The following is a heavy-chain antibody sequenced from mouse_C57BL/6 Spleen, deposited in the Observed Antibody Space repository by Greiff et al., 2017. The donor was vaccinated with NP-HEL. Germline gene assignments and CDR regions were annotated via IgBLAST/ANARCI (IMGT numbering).Heavy chain of an antibody. Sequence: QVQLQQSGAELVKPGASVKLSCKASGYTFTSYWMHWVKQRPGQGLEWIGYINPSSGYTKYNQKFKDKATLTADKSSSTAYMQLSSLTYEDSAVYYCAGRRGGYYGSSSAWFAYWGQGTLVTVSA. J-gene: IGHJ3*01. D-gene: IGHD1-1*01. CDR3: AGRRGGYYGSSSAWFAY. CDR1: GYTFTSYW. V-gene: IGHV1-7*01. CDR2: INPSSGYT.